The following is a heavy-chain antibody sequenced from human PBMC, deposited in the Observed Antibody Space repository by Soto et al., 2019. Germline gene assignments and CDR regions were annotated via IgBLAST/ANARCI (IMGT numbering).Heavy chain of an antibody. CDR3: VRDYASDSGVHLDF. Sequence: QVQLVQSGTEVKKPGASVKVSCKASGYRVTQYVIHWVRQAPGQRLEWMGWIGAGDGKTYYSQNFLGRVTITKDTSASTVYMELSSLVSEDTAVYYCVRDYASDSGVHLDFWGQGTLVTVSS. V-gene: IGHV1-3*01. D-gene: IGHD3-22*01. CDR1: GYRVTQYV. CDR2: IGAGDGKT. J-gene: IGHJ4*02.